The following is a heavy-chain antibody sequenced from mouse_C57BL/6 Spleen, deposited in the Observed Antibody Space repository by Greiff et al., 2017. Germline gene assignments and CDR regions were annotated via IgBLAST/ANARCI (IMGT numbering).Heavy chain of an antibody. V-gene: IGHV1-61*01. D-gene: IGHD1-1*01. CDR3: ARGGITTVVALDY. J-gene: IGHJ2*01. Sequence: QVQLQQPGAELVRPGSSVKLSCKASGYTFTSYWMDWVKQRPGQGLEWIGNIYPSDSETHYNQKFKDKSTLTVDKSSSTAYMQLSSLASEDSAVYCCARGGITTVVALDYWGQGTTLTVA. CDR1: GYTFTSYW. CDR2: IYPSDSET.